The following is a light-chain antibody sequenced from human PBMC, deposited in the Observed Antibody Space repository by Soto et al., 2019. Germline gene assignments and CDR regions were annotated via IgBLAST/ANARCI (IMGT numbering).Light chain of an antibody. J-gene: IGKJ1*01. V-gene: IGKV3-20*01. CDR1: QSINNNY. CDR3: QQYGSTPPRWT. Sequence: EIVLTQSPGTLSLSPGERGTLSCRASQSINNNYLAWYQQKPGQAPRLLIRGASSRATGIPDRFSGSGSGTDFTLTITRLEPEDSAAYYCQQYGSTPPRWTFGQGTKVDIK. CDR2: GAS.